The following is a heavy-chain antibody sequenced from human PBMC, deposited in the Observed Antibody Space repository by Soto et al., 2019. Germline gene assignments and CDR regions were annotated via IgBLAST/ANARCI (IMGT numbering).Heavy chain of an antibody. Sequence: SVKVSCKASGGTFSSYTISWVRQAPGQGLEWMGRIIPILGTANYAQKFQGRVTITADESTSTAYMELNSLRSEDTAAYYCARSSGSYYYYYGMDVWGQGTTVTVSS. V-gene: IGHV1-69*08. CDR2: IIPILGTA. D-gene: IGHD1-26*01. CDR1: GGTFSSYT. CDR3: ARSSGSYYYYYGMDV. J-gene: IGHJ6*02.